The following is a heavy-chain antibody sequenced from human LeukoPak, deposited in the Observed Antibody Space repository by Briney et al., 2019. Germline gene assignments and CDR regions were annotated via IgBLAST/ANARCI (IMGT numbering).Heavy chain of an antibody. V-gene: IGHV1-2*02. CDR3: ARERGRVVTMVRGGNDY. J-gene: IGHJ4*02. D-gene: IGHD3-10*01. Sequence: GESLKVSCKASGYTFTGYYMHWVRQAPGQGLEWMGWINPNSGGTNYAQKFQGRVTMTRDTSISTAYMELSRLRSDDTAVYYCARERGRVVTMVRGGNDYWGQGTLVTVSS. CDR2: INPNSGGT. CDR1: GYTFTGYY.